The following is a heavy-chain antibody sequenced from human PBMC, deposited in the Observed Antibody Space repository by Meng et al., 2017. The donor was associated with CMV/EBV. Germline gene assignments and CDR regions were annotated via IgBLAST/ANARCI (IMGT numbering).Heavy chain of an antibody. CDR1: GWSSSGIY. D-gene: IGHD3-22*01. V-gene: IGHV4-4*07. Sequence: LREVGPGMVRPAEARSLACMVLGWSSSGIYWSWIRQPGGKGLEWIGRIYTSGSTNYNPSLKSGVTMSVDTSKNQFSLKLSSVTAADTAVYYCARGGLYYYDSSGHFDYWGQGTLVTVSS. CDR2: IYTSGST. CDR3: ARGGLYYYDSSGHFDY. J-gene: IGHJ4*02.